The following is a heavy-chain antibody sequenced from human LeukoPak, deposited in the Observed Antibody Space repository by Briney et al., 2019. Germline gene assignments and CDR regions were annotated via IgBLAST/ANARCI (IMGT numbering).Heavy chain of an antibody. V-gene: IGHV1-69*05. Sequence: ASVKVSCKASGGTFSSYAISWLRQAPGQGLEWMGRIIPIFGTANYAQRFQGRVTITTDESTSTAYMELSSLRSEDTAVYYCASYDSSGYYRHDGYFDLWGRGTLVTVSS. CDR3: ASYDSSGYYRHDGYFDL. J-gene: IGHJ2*01. CDR2: IIPIFGTA. D-gene: IGHD3-22*01. CDR1: GGTFSSYA.